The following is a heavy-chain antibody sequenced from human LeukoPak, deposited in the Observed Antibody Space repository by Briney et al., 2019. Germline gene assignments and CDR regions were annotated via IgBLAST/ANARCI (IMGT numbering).Heavy chain of an antibody. CDR2: INTDESKI. V-gene: IGHV3-74*01. D-gene: IGHD2-15*01. CDR3: ARGGLFKYFFDY. Sequence: GSLRLSCAASGFTFSSHWMHWVRQTPGKGRVWVSRINTDESKINHADSVKGRFTISRDNAKNMLYLQMNSLRAEDTAVYYCARGGLFKYFFDYWGQGTPVTVSS. CDR1: GFTFSSHW. J-gene: IGHJ4*02.